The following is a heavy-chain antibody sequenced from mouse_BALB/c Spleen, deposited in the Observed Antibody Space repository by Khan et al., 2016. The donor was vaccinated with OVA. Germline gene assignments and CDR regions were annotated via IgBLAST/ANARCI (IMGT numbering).Heavy chain of an antibody. Sequence: QIQLVQSGPELKKPGETVKISCKASGYTFTNYGMNWVKQAPGKGLKWMGWINTDTGEPTYADDFKGRFACSLETSARTAYLPINNLKNEDTVQYFCARSNGNYWFAYWGQGTPVTVSA. V-gene: IGHV9-3-1*01. D-gene: IGHD2-1*01. CDR2: INTDTGEP. CDR3: ARSNGNYWFAY. J-gene: IGHJ3*01. CDR1: GYTFTNYG.